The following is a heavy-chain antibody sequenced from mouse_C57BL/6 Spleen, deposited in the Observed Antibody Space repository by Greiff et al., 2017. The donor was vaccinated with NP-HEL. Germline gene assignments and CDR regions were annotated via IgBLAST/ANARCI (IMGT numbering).Heavy chain of an antibody. V-gene: IGHV1-15*01. CDR2: IDPETGGT. CDR3: TRGSLTTVDFYY. J-gene: IGHJ2*01. Sequence: VQLQQSGAELVRPGASVTLSCKASGYTFTDYEMHWVKQTPVHGLEWIGAIDPETGGTAYNQKFKGKAILTEDKSSSTAYMELRSLTSEDSAVYYCTRGSLTTVDFYYWGQGTTLTVSS. CDR1: GYTFTDYE. D-gene: IGHD1-1*01.